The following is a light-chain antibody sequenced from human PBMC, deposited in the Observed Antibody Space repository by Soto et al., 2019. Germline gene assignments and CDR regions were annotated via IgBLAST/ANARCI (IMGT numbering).Light chain of an antibody. CDR2: DVS. CDR1: QSVTSS. V-gene: IGKV3-11*01. CDR3: QQRTHWPT. J-gene: IGKJ4*01. Sequence: EIVLTQSPATLSLSPGDRATLSCRASQSVTSSFAWFQQKPGQAPRLLISDVSRRATVIPARFGGSGSGTDFAITISMLKPEYFAVYYCQQRTHWPTFGGGTKVEIK.